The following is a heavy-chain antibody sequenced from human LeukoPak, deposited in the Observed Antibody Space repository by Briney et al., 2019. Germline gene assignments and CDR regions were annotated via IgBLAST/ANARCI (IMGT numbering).Heavy chain of an antibody. CDR2: ISYDGSNK. V-gene: IGHV3-30*03. Sequence: GGSLRLSCAASGFTFSSYGMHWVRQAPGKGLEWVAVISYDGSNKYYADSVKGRFTISRDNSKNTLYLQMNSLRADDTAVYYCARDDTPRLFDPWGQGTLVTVSS. D-gene: IGHD2-2*02. CDR1: GFTFSSYG. J-gene: IGHJ5*02. CDR3: ARDDTPRLFDP.